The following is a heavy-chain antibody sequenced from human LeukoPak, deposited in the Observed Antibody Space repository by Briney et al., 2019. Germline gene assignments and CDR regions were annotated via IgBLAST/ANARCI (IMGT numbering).Heavy chain of an antibody. J-gene: IGHJ6*02. V-gene: IGHV3-21*04. CDR1: RFILSSYS. CDR3: ARDRAEKARIGGMDV. Sequence: PGGSLRLSCAASRFILSSYSMNWVRQAPGEGLEWVSYISESSSYIYYADSVKGRFTISRDNAKNSLYLQMNSLRAEDTAIYYCARDRAEKARIGGMDVWGQGTTVIVSS. D-gene: IGHD5-12*01. CDR2: ISESSSYI.